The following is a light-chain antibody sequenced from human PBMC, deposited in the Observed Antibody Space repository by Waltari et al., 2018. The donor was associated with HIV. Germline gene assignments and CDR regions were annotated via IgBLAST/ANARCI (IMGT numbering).Light chain of an antibody. V-gene: IGLV2-8*01. CDR2: AVS. J-gene: IGLJ2*01. CDR3: SSYAGSNNVI. CDR1: SSDVGGDNY. Sequence: QSALTPPPSASGSPGQSVTISCPGTSSDVGGDNYISWYQQHPGKAPKLIIYAVSKRPSGVPDRFSGSKSGNTASLTVSGLQAEDEAEYYCSSYAGSNNVIFGGGTKLTVL.